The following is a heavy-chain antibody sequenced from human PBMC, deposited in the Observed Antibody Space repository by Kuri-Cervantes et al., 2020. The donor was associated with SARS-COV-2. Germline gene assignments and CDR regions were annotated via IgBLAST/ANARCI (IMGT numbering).Heavy chain of an antibody. J-gene: IGHJ3*02. CDR2: INHSGSA. V-gene: IGHV4-34*01. Sequence: SETLSLTCAVYGGSFSGFYWGWIRQAPGKGLEWIGEINHSGSANYSPSLKGRVTISVDTSKNQFSLRLSSVTAADTGVYYCARASTTIYGVLIALFSSNAFGIWGQGTMVTVSS. CDR3: ARASTTIYGVLIALFSSNAFGI. CDR1: GGSFSGFY. D-gene: IGHD3-3*01.